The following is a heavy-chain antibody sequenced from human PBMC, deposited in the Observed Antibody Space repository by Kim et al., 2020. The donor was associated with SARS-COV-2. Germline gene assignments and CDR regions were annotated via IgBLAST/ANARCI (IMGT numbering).Heavy chain of an antibody. CDR3: ARIGVVGRTLGWFDP. D-gene: IGHD3-16*01. J-gene: IGHJ5*02. CDR1: GFTFSSYA. Sequence: GGSLRLSCAASGFTFSSYAMSWVRQAPGKGLEWVSVIYSGGSSTSFAASVKGRFTISRDNSKNTLYLQMNSLRAEDTAIYYCARIGVVGRTLGWFDPWG. V-gene: IGHV3-23*03. CDR2: IYSGGSST.